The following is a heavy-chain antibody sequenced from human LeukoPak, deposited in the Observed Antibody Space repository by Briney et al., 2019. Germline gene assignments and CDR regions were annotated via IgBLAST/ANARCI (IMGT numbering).Heavy chain of an antibody. CDR2: FDPEDGET. V-gene: IGHV1-24*01. CDR1: GYTLTELS. J-gene: IGHJ3*02. D-gene: IGHD3-22*01. Sequence: ASVKVSCKVSGYTLTELSMHWVRQAPGKGLEWMGGFDPEDGETIYAQKFQGRVTMTEDTSTDTAYMELSSLRSEDTAVYYCATAKKYYYDSSGFDAFDIWGQGTMATVSS. CDR3: ATAKKYYYDSSGFDAFDI.